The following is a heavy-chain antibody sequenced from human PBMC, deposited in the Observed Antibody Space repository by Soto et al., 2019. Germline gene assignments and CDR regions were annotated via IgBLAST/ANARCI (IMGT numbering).Heavy chain of an antibody. Sequence: VQLVESGGGLVQPGGSLRLSCAASGFTFSTYDMHWVRQAPGKGLEWVAVISYDGSSKFYADSVKGRFTISRDNPRYTLYLQMSSLRVEDTAVYYCAKGSSSGWYYFDYWGQGTLVTVSS. CDR1: GFTFSTYD. D-gene: IGHD6-19*01. CDR3: AKGSSSGWYYFDY. J-gene: IGHJ4*02. CDR2: ISYDGSSK. V-gene: IGHV3-30*18.